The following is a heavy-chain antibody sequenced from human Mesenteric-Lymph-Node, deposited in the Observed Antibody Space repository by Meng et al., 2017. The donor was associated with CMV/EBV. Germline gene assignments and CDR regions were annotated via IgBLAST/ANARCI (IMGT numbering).Heavy chain of an antibody. CDR3: ERDLGGSQYYFDY. V-gene: IGHV1-2*02. CDR1: GYTFTGYY. D-gene: IGHD1-26*01. J-gene: IGHJ4*02. Sequence: ASVKVSCKASGYTFTGYYMHWVRQAPGQGLEWMGWINPNSGGTNYAQKFQGRVTMTRDTSISTAYMELSRLRSDDTAVYYCERDLGGSQYYFDYWGQGTLVTVSS. CDR2: INPNSGGT.